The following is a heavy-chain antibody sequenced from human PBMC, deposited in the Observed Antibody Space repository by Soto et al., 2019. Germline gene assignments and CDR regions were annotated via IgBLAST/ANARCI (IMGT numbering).Heavy chain of an antibody. J-gene: IGHJ4*02. CDR3: ARALIVSSLTVFDY. V-gene: IGHV4-30-4*01. CDR2: IYYTGRT. Sequence: QVQLQESGPGLVKPSQNLSLTCTVSGASISSGDYYWSWIRQPPGNGLEWIGYIYYTGRTYYNPSLKSRVTISIDTSKIQFSLNLGSVTASDAAVYYCARALIVSSLTVFDYWGQGTLVTVSS. CDR1: GASISSGDYY. D-gene: IGHD5-12*01.